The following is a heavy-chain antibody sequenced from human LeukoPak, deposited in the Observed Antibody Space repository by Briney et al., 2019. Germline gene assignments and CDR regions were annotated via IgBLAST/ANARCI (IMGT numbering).Heavy chain of an antibody. CDR2: IIPIFGTA. Sequence: SVTVSFKASGGTFSSYAISWVRQAPGQGLEWMGGIIPIFGTANYAQKFQGRVTITADESTSTAYMELSSLRSEDTAVYYCARGPPQWLVWYDYWGQGTLVTVSS. J-gene: IGHJ4*02. CDR3: ARGPPQWLVWYDY. V-gene: IGHV1-69*13. D-gene: IGHD6-19*01. CDR1: GGTFSSYA.